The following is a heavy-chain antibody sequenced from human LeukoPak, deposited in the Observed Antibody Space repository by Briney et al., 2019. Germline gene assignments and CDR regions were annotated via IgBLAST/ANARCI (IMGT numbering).Heavy chain of an antibody. D-gene: IGHD3-9*01. V-gene: IGHV5-51*01. CDR1: GYSFTSYW. CDR3: ARLSYYDILTGFTPLDY. CDR2: IYPGDSDT. Sequence: GESLKISCKGSGYSFTSYWIGWVRQMPGKGLEWMGIIYPGDSDTRYSPSFQGQVTISADKSISTAYLQWSSLRASDTAMYYCARLSYYDILTGFTPLDYWGQGTLVTVSS. J-gene: IGHJ4*02.